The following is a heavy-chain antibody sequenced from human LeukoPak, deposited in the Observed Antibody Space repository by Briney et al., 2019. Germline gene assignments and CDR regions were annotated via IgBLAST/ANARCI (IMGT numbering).Heavy chain of an antibody. CDR2: INPNSGGT. V-gene: IGHV1-2*02. CDR1: GYTFTGYY. J-gene: IGHJ5*02. Sequence: ASVKVSCKASGYTFTGYYMHWVRQAPGQGLEWMGWINPNSGGTNYAQKFQGRVTMTRDTSISTAYMELSRLRSDDTAVYYCARDRGLYYDILTGYYSTNWFDPWGQGTLVTVPS. CDR3: ARDRGLYYDILTGYYSTNWFDP. D-gene: IGHD3-9*01.